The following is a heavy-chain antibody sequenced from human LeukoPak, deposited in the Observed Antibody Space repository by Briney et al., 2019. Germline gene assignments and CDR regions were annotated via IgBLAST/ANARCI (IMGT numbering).Heavy chain of an antibody. CDR1: GGTFSSYA. J-gene: IGHJ6*03. V-gene: IGHV1-69*05. CDR3: ARNIQPIAAASYYYYMDV. Sequence: ASVKVSCKASGGTFSSYAISWVRQAPGQGLEWMGGIIPIFGTANYAQKFQGRVTITTDESTSTAYMELSSLRSEDTAVYYCARNIQPIAAASYYYYMDVWGKGTTVTVSS. D-gene: IGHD6-25*01. CDR2: IIPIFGTA.